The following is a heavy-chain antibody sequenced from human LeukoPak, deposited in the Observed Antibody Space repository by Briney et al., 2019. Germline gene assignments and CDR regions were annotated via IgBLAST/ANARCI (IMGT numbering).Heavy chain of an antibody. CDR1: GYTFTGYY. D-gene: IGHD6-13*01. J-gene: IGHJ6*02. Sequence: GASVKVSCKASGYTFTGYYMHWVRQAPGQGLEWMGWINPNSGGTNYAQKFQGRVTMTRDTSISTAYMELSRLRSDDTAVYYCAGAAYSGSSWYGGSYYYYYGMDVWGQGTTVTVSS. CDR3: AGAAYSGSSWYGGSYYYYYGMDV. CDR2: INPNSGGT. V-gene: IGHV1-2*02.